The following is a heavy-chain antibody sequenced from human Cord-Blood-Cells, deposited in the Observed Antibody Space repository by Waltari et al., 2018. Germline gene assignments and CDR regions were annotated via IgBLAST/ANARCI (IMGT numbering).Heavy chain of an antibody. CDR2: IYYSGST. J-gene: IGHJ5*02. CDR3: ARSIAAAGTGWFDP. D-gene: IGHD6-13*01. Sequence: QVQLQESGPGLGKPSETLSLTCTVSGGSISSYYWSWFRQPPGKGLEWIGYIYYSGSTNYNPSLKSRVTISVDTSKNQCSLKLSSVTAADTAVYYCARSIAAAGTGWFDPWGQGTLVTVSS. V-gene: IGHV4-59*01. CDR1: GGSISSYY.